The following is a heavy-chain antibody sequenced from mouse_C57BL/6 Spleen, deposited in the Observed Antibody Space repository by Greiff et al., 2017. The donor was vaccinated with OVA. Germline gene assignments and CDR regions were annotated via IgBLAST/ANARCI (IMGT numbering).Heavy chain of an antibody. CDR3: ARDGYYAHWYFDV. CDR1: GYAFTNYL. J-gene: IGHJ1*03. V-gene: IGHV1-54*01. CDR2: INPGSGGT. D-gene: IGHD2-3*01. Sequence: QVQLQQSGAELVRPGTSVKVSCKASGYAFTNYLIEWVKQRPGQGLEWIGVINPGSGGTNYNEKFKGKATLTADKSSSTAYMQLSSLTSEDSAVYFCARDGYYAHWYFDVWGTGTTVTVSS.